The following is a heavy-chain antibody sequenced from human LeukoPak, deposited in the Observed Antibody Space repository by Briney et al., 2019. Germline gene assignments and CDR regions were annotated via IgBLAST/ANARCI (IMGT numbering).Heavy chain of an antibody. CDR2: IWPDGSIK. J-gene: IGHJ4*02. CDR3: ARAVGPYDY. CDR1: GFTLTTYG. V-gene: IGHV3-33*01. D-gene: IGHD3-16*01. Sequence: GGSLRLSCAASGFTLTTYGIHWVRQAPGRGLEWVAVIWPDGSIKYYADSVKGRFTISRDDSKNTLYLQMNSLRAEDTAVYYCARAVGPYDYWGQGTLVTVSS.